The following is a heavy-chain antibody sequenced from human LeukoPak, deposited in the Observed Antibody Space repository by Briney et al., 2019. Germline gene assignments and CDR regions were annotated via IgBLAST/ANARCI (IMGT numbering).Heavy chain of an antibody. CDR2: IIPIFGTA. CDR1: GGTFSSYA. D-gene: IGHD1-26*01. CDR3: ASPTSGSYGGAVDY. J-gene: IGHJ4*02. Sequence: ASVKVSCKASGGTFSSYAISWVRQAPGQGLEWMGGIIPIFGTANYARKFQGRVTITADKSTSTAYMELSSLRSEDTAVYYCASPTSGSYGGAVDYWGQGTLVTVSS. V-gene: IGHV1-69*06.